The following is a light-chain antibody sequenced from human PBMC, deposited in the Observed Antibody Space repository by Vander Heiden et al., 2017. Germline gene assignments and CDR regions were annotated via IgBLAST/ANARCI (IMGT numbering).Light chain of an antibody. J-gene: IGLJ3*02. V-gene: IGLV1-40*01. CDR2: GNS. CDR3: QSYDSSLSGWV. CDR1: SSNIGAGYD. Sequence: QSVLTQPPSVSGAPGQSVTISCTGRSSNIGAGYDVHWYQQLPGTAPKLLIYGNSNRPSGVPDRFSGSKSGTSASLAITGLQAEDEADYYCQSYDSSLSGWVFGGGTKLTVL.